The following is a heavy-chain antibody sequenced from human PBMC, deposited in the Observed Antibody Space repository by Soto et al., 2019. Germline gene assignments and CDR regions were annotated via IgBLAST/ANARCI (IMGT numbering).Heavy chain of an antibody. V-gene: IGHV4-30-4*08. D-gene: IGHD5-12*01. CDR2: IYEGGRT. CDR1: GGSVSSADWN. J-gene: IGHJ4*02. CDR3: TRGPSGDKVDF. Sequence: PSETLSLTCTVSGGSVSSADWNWSWIRQTPGKGLEWIGHIYEGGRTYSNPSLMSRATISLDTSKNLFSLNLKSVTAADTTVYYCTRGPSGDKVDFWGEGLLVPVSS.